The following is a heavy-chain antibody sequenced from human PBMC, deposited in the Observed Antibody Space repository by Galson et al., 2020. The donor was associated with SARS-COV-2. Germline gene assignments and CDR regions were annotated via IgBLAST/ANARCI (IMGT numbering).Heavy chain of an antibody. V-gene: IGHV3-30*03. J-gene: IGHJ3*02. D-gene: IGHD3-16*02. Sequence: GGSLRLSCAASGFPFSSYGMYWVRQAPAKGLEWVTFMSSDGSNEYYADSVKGRFTISRDNSKNTLYLQMNSLRVEDTAIYYCASFGDYRLAFDIWGQGTMVTVSS. CDR1: GFPFSSYG. CDR2: MSSDGSNE. CDR3: ASFGDYRLAFDI.